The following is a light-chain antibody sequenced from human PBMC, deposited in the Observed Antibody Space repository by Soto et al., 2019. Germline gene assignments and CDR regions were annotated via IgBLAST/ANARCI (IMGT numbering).Light chain of an antibody. CDR3: CSYAGTYTYV. CDR2: DVN. CDR1: SSGVGGYDY. J-gene: IGLJ1*01. Sequence: QSVLAQPASVSGSPGQSITISCTGTSSGVGGYDYVSWYQLHPGKAPKLIIYDVNKRPSGVPDRFSGSKSGSTASLTISGLQSEDEADYFCCSYAGTYTYVFATGTKVTVL. V-gene: IGLV2-11*01.